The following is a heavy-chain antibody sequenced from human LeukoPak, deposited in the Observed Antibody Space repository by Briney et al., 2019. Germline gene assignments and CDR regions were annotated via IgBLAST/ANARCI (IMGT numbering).Heavy chain of an antibody. D-gene: IGHD6-13*01. CDR3: AKVPDGYFDY. J-gene: IGHJ4*02. V-gene: IGHV3-30*04. Sequence: GGSLRLSCAAPGFTFSSYVMHWVRQAPGKGLEWVAVISYDGSNKYYADSVKGRFTISRDNSKDTLYLQMNSLIAEDTAVYYCAKVPDGYFDYWGQGTLVTVSS. CDR1: GFTFSSYV. CDR2: ISYDGSNK.